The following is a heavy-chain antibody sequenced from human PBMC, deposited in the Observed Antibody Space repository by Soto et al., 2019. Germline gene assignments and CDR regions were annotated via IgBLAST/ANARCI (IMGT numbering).Heavy chain of an antibody. CDR2: ISSSSSYI. V-gene: IGHV3-21*01. J-gene: IGHJ6*02. CDR1: GFTFSSYS. D-gene: IGHD6-19*01. Sequence: EVQLVESGGGLVKPGGSLRLSCAASGFTFSSYSMNWVRQAPGKGLEWVSSISSSSSYIYYADSVKGRFTISRDNAKNSLYLQMKCLRAEDTAVYYCARAHHIAVLLYYYYGMDVWGQGTTVTVSS. CDR3: ARAHHIAVLLYYYYGMDV.